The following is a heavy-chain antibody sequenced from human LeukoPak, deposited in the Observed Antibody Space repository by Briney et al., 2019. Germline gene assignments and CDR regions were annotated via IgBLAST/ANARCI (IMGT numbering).Heavy chain of an antibody. CDR3: ARGDGGWFGFGELKSFDP. CDR1: GGYICTYY. D-gene: IGHD3-10*01. J-gene: IGHJ5*02. Sequence: SETLSLTCTVSGGYICTYYWNWIRQPPGKGLEWIGYVYYSGRTNYNPSLKSRVTISIDTSKSQFSLKLSSVTAADTAVYYCARGDGGWFGFGELKSFDPWGQGTLVTVSS. V-gene: IGHV4-59*01. CDR2: VYYSGRT.